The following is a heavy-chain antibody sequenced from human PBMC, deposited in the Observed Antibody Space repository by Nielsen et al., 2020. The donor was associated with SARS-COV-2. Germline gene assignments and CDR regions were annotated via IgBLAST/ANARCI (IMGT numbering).Heavy chain of an antibody. CDR2: ISPSNGNT. Sequence: ASVKVSCKASGYTFTGYYMHWVRQAPGQGLEWMGWISPSNGNTNYAQIFQDRVTMTADTSSRTAYMELRSLRSDDTAVYYCAREGSGVVPGPLGLGMWYYYYYMDVWGEGTTVTVSS. V-gene: IGHV1-18*04. CDR3: AREGSGVVPGPLGLGMWYYYYYMDV. D-gene: IGHD2-2*01. J-gene: IGHJ6*03. CDR1: GYTFTGYY.